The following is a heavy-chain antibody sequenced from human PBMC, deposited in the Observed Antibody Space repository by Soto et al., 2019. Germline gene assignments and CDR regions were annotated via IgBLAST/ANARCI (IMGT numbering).Heavy chain of an antibody. CDR1: GFTFSSYS. V-gene: IGHV3-21*01. CDR2: ISSSSSYI. CDR3: ARGGRGYSYGWFDY. J-gene: IGHJ4*02. D-gene: IGHD5-18*01. Sequence: EVQLVESGGGLVKPGGSLRLSCAASGFTFSSYSMNWVRQAPGKGLEWVSSISSSSSYIYYADSVKGRFTISRDNAKNSLYLQMNSLRAEDTAVYYCARGGRGYSYGWFDYWGQGTLVTVSS.